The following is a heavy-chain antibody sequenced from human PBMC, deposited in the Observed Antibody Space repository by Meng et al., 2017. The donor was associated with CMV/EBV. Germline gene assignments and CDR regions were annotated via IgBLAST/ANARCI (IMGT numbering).Heavy chain of an antibody. CDR3: ARDRASGSFLYYYYGMDV. J-gene: IGHJ6*02. Sequence: GESLKISCAASGFTFDDYGMSWVRQAPGKGLEWVSGINWNSGSTGYADSVKGRFTISRDNAKNSLYLQMNSLRAEDTALYYCARDRASGSFLYYYYGMDVWGQGTTVTVSS. CDR1: GFTFDDYG. CDR2: INWNSGST. D-gene: IGHD3-10*01. V-gene: IGHV3-20*04.